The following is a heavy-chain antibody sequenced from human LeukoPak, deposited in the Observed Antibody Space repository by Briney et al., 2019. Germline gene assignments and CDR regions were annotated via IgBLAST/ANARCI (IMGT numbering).Heavy chain of an antibody. CDR2: IDWDDDK. D-gene: IGHD5-12*01. Sequence: SGPALVKPTQTLTLTCTFSGFSLSTSGMRVSWIRQPPGKALEWLARIDWDDDKFYSTSLKTRLTISKDTSKNQVVLTMINMDPVDTATYYCARSGYSGYDGYWFDPWGQGTLDTVSS. CDR3: ARSGYSGYDGYWFDP. J-gene: IGHJ5*02. CDR1: GFSLSTSGMR. V-gene: IGHV2-70*04.